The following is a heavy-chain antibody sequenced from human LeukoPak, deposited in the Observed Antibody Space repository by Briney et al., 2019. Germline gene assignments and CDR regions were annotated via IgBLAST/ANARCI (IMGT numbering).Heavy chain of an antibody. D-gene: IGHD2-2*01. V-gene: IGHV3-7*03. Sequence: GGSLRLSCAASGFTFSSYWMSWVRQAPGKGLEWVANIKQDGSEKYYVDSVKGRFTISRDNAKNSLYLQMNSLRAEDTAVYYCARDQGTRIVVVPAYDYYYGMNVWGKGTTVTVSS. J-gene: IGHJ6*04. CDR3: ARDQGTRIVVVPAYDYYYGMNV. CDR1: GFTFSSYW. CDR2: IKQDGSEK.